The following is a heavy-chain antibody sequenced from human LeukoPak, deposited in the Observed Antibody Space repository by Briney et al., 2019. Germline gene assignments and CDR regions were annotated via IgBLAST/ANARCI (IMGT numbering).Heavy chain of an antibody. Sequence: SSETLSLTCTVSGGSIRGIFWSWLRQPPGKGLEWIGYIYNNETAKYNPSLRSRVTMSSDTSKNLFSLKMTSMTASDTAVYYCVRETAQYNFGYHAFDLWGQGTMVTVSS. V-gene: IGHV4-59*01. J-gene: IGHJ3*01. CDR2: IYNNETA. D-gene: IGHD5-18*01. CDR1: GGSIRGIF. CDR3: VRETAQYNFGYHAFDL.